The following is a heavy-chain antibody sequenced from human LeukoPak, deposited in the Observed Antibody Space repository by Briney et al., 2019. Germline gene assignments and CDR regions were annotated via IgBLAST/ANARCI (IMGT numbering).Heavy chain of an antibody. J-gene: IGHJ4*02. D-gene: IGHD3-3*01. CDR1: GFTVSSNY. Sequence: PGGSLRLSCAASGFTVSSNYMNWVRQAPGKGLERVSVIYSGGSTYYADSVKGRFTISRDNSKNTLYLQMNSLRAEDTAVYYCAKMGTTIFGVVIMDSFDYWGQGTLVTVSS. V-gene: IGHV3-53*01. CDR2: IYSGGST. CDR3: AKMGTTIFGVVIMDSFDY.